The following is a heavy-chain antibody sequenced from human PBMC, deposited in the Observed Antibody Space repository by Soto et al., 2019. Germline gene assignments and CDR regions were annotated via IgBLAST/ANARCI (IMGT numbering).Heavy chain of an antibody. J-gene: IGHJ6*02. CDR1: RFTFSSYA. D-gene: IGHD3-10*01. CDR3: ARDTSGDGYYYYYYGMDV. Sequence: GGSLRLSCAASRFTFSSYAMHWVRQAPGKGLEWVAVISYDGSNKYYADSVKGRFTISRDNSKNTLYLQMNSLRAEDTAVYYCARDTSGDGYYYYYYGMDVWGQGTTVTVSS. CDR2: ISYDGSNK. V-gene: IGHV3-30-3*01.